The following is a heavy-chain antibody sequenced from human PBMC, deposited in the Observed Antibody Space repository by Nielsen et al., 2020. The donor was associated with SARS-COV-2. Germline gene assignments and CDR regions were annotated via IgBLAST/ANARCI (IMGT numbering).Heavy chain of an antibody. CDR1: GFTFSSYA. Sequence: GESLKISCAASGFTFSSYAMNWVRQAPGKGLEWVSSISSSSSYIYYADSVKGRFTISRDNAKNSLYLQMNSLRAEDTAVYYCARLRLYTSGSYYRGVYFDYRGQGTLVTVSS. CDR2: ISSSSSYI. J-gene: IGHJ4*02. D-gene: IGHD1-26*01. CDR3: ARLRLYTSGSYYRGVYFDY. V-gene: IGHV3-21*01.